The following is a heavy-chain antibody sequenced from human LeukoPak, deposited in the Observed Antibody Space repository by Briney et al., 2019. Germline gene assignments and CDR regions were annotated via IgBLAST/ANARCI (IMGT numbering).Heavy chain of an antibody. CDR2: INSDGSST. Sequence: RSGGSLRLSCAASGFTFSSYWMHWVRHAPGKGLVWVSRINSDGSSTSYADSVKGRFTISRDNAKNTLYLQMNSLRAEDTAVYYCARAGGANAFDIWGQGTMVTVSS. CDR1: GFTFSSYW. J-gene: IGHJ3*02. V-gene: IGHV3-74*01. CDR3: ARAGGANAFDI. D-gene: IGHD1-26*01.